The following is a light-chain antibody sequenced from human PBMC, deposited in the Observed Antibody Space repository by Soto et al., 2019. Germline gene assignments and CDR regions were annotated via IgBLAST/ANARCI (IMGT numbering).Light chain of an antibody. CDR3: QHRRSWPIT. V-gene: IGKV3-11*01. CDR2: EAS. J-gene: IGKJ5*01. Sequence: IVLTQSPGTLSLSPGEGATLSCRASQSVDDYLAWYQQKPGQAPRLLIYEASNRATGVPARFSGSGSGTDFTLTISRLEPEDLAVYYCQHRRSWPITYGQGTRLEI. CDR1: QSVDDY.